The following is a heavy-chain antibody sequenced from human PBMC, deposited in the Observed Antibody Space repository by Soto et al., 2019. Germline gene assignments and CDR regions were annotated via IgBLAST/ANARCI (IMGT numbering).Heavy chain of an antibody. CDR1: GFTFSSYS. J-gene: IGHJ6*02. D-gene: IGHD5-18*01. CDR2: ISNSGGSA. CDR3: ANGPGGYSSLYYYYYGMDV. Sequence: PGGSLILSCVASGFTFSSYSMNWVRQAPGKGQEWVSVISNSGGSAYYADSVKGRFTISRDNSKNTLYLQMNSLRAEDTAVYYCANGPGGYSSLYYYYYGMDVWGQGTTVTVSS. V-gene: IGHV3-23*01.